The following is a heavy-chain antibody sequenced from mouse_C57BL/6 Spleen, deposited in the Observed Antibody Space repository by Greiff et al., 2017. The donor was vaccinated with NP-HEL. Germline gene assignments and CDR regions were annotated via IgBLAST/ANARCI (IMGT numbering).Heavy chain of an antibody. CDR3: ASSGHLRLQDFDY. J-gene: IGHJ2*01. Sequence: QVQLKQSGPELVKPGASVKISCKASGYAFSSSWMNWVKQRPGKGLEWIGRIYPGDGDTNYNGKFKGKATLTADKSSSTAYMQLSSLTSEDSAVYFCASSGHLRLQDFDYWGQGTTLTVSS. V-gene: IGHV1-82*01. CDR1: GYAFSSSW. CDR2: IYPGDGDT. D-gene: IGHD3-2*02.